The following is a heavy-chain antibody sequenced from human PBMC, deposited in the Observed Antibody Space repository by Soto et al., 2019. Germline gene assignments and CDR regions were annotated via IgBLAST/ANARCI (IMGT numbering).Heavy chain of an antibody. D-gene: IGHD5-18*01. CDR1: GFTFSSYG. V-gene: IGHV3-33*01. CDR2: IWYDGSNK. J-gene: IGHJ5*02. CDR3: ARDRGYSYGSNWFDP. Sequence: WGSLRLSCAASGFTFSSYGMHSVRQAPGKGLEWVAVIWYDGSNKYYADSVKGRFTISRDNSKNTLHLQMNSLRAEDTAVYYCARDRGYSYGSNWFDPWGQGALVTVSS.